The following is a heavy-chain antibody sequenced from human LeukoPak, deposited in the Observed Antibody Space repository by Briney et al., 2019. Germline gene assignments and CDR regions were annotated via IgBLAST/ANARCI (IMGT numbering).Heavy chain of an antibody. V-gene: IGHV4-34*01. J-gene: IGHJ4*02. CDR3: ARGPPFDY. CDR2: INHSGST. Sequence: GSLRLSCAASGFTFDSYAMSWIRQPPGKGLEWIGEINHSGSTNYNPSLKSRVTISVDTSKNQFSLKLSSVTAADTAVYYCARGPPFDYWGQGTLVTVSS. CDR1: GFTFDSYA.